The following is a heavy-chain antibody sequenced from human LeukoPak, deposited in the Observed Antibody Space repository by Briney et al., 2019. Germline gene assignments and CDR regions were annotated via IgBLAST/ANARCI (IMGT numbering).Heavy chain of an antibody. CDR2: ISYDGSNK. Sequence: GGSLRLSCAASGFTFSSYGTHWVRQAPGKGLEWVAVISYDGSNKYYADSVKGRFTISRDNSKNTLYLQMNSLRAEDTAVYYCANRLVPAAIAPPFDYWGQGTLVTVSS. CDR1: GFTFSSYG. J-gene: IGHJ4*02. V-gene: IGHV3-30*18. CDR3: ANRLVPAAIAPPFDY. D-gene: IGHD2-2*01.